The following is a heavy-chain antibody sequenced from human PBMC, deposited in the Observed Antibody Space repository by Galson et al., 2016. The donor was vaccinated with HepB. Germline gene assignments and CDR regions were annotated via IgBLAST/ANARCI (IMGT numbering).Heavy chain of an antibody. CDR2: ISYDGNDK. Sequence: SLRLSCAASGFTFNSYSMHWVRQAPGKGLEWVAIISYDGNDKYYADSVKGRFTISRDNSKNTLFLQMNGLKAEDTAVYYCARESSSGWYRGWFDPWGQGTLVTVSS. CDR3: ARESSSGWYRGWFDP. D-gene: IGHD6-19*01. CDR1: GFTFNSYS. V-gene: IGHV3-30*04. J-gene: IGHJ5*02.